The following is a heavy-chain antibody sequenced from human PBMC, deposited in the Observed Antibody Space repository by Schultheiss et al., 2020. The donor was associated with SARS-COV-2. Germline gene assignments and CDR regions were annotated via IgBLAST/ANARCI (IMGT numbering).Heavy chain of an antibody. J-gene: IGHJ4*02. Sequence: GSLRLSCAVSGGSISSSNWWSWVRQPPGKGLEWIGEIYHSGSTNYNPSLKSRVTISVDKSKNQFSLKLSSVTAADTAVYYCARDRGGSSWYRVDYWGQGTLVTVSS. V-gene: IGHV4-4*02. CDR2: IYHSGST. CDR1: GGSISSSNW. D-gene: IGHD6-13*01. CDR3: ARDRGGSSWYRVDY.